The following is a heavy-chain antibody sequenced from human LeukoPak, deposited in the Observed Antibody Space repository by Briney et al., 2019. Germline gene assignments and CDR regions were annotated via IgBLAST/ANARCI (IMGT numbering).Heavy chain of an antibody. CDR1: GFTFSSYA. J-gene: IGHJ5*02. D-gene: IGHD4-17*01. Sequence: GGPLRLSCAASGFTFSSYAMSWVRQAPGKGLEWVSAISGSGGSTYYADSVKGRFTISRDNSKNTLYLQMNSLRAEDTAVYYCAKGEDYGDYDRRNWFDPWGQGTLVTVSS. CDR3: AKGEDYGDYDRRNWFDP. V-gene: IGHV3-23*01. CDR2: ISGSGGST.